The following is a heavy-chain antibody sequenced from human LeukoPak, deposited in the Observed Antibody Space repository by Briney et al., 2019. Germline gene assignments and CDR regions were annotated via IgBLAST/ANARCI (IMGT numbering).Heavy chain of an antibody. V-gene: IGHV4-59*01. CDR2: IYYSGST. CDR3: ARGRVSGSYLRAFNY. CDR1: GGSISSYY. D-gene: IGHD1-26*01. J-gene: IGHJ4*02. Sequence: SSETLSLTCTVSGGSISSYYWSWIRQPPGKGLEWSVYIYYSGSTNYNPSLKSRATISVDTSKNQFSLNLSSVTAADTAVYYCARGRVSGSYLRAFNYWGQGTLVTVSS.